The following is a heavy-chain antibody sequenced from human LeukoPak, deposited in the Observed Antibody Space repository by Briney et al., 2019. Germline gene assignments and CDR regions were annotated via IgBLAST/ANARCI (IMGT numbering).Heavy chain of an antibody. V-gene: IGHV3-9*01. CDR3: AKDNRRHYTSGPNPDSLH. CDR2: ISWNSGSI. D-gene: IGHD6-19*01. J-gene: IGHJ4*02. Sequence: GGSLRLSCAGSGFIFNNYAMHWVRQPPGKGLEWVSGISWNSGSIDYADSVKGRFTISRDNAKNSLYLQMNSLRVEDTAFHYCAKDNRRHYTSGPNPDSLHWGQGALVTVSS. CDR1: GFIFNNYA.